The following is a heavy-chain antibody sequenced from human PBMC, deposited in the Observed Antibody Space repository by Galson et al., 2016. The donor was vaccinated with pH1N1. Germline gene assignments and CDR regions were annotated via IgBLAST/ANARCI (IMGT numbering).Heavy chain of an antibody. CDR1: AYSVSASYA. Sequence: SETLSLTCTVSAYSVSASYAWGWIRQPPGKGLEWIGDIIDTGTTFYNPSLKSRVTISLDTSKSQFSLRLKSVTAADPAVYYCARLSIRHTPRDYWGQGILVTVSS. V-gene: IGHV4-38-2*02. D-gene: IGHD5-12*01. CDR3: ARLSIRHTPRDY. CDR2: IIDTGTT. J-gene: IGHJ4*02.